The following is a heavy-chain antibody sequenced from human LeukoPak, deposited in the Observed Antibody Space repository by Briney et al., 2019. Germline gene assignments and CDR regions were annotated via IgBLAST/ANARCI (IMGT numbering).Heavy chain of an antibody. CDR2: IYSGGST. CDR3: ARTRGDCSSTSCLPFDY. J-gene: IGHJ4*02. D-gene: IGHD2-2*01. V-gene: IGHV3-66*01. CDR1: GFTVSSNY. Sequence: GGSLRLSCAASGFTVSSNYMSWVRQAPGKGLEWVSVIYSGGSTYYADSVKGRFTISRDNSKNTLYLQMNSLRAEDTAVYYCARTRGDCSSTSCLPFDYWGQGTLVTVSS.